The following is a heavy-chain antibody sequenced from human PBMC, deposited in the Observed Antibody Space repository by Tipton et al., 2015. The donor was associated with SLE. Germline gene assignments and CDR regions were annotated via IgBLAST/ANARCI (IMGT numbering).Heavy chain of an antibody. D-gene: IGHD6-13*01. J-gene: IGHJ4*02. CDR1: GFTFSSYG. Sequence: GSLRLSCAASGFTFSSYGMHWVRQAPGKGLEWVAFIRYDGSNKYYADSVKGRFTISRDNSKNMLYLQMNSLRAEDTAVYYCAKEKGIAAAGLNYWGQGTLVTVSS. V-gene: IGHV3-30*02. CDR2: IRYDGSNK. CDR3: AKEKGIAAAGLNY.